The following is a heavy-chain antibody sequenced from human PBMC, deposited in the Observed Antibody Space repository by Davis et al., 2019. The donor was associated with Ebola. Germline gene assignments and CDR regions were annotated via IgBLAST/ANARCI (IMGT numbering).Heavy chain of an antibody. V-gene: IGHV4-59*01. D-gene: IGHD6-6*01. CDR2: IYYTGNT. CDR1: GGSISTYY. Sequence: MPSETLSLTCSVSGGSISTYYWTWLRQPPGKELEWIGYIYYTGNTNSNPSLKSQVTISLDTSKNQFSLKLSSVTTADTAVYYCARRVAVRPVYAMDVWGQGTTVTVSS. J-gene: IGHJ6*02. CDR3: ARRVAVRPVYAMDV.